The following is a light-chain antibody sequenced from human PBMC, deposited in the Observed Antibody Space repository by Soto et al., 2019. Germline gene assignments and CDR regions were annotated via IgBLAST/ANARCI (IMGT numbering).Light chain of an antibody. CDR3: QQYNAWTWT. Sequence: EIVMTQSPATLSMSPGERATLSCRASQSVGTNLAWFQQKPGQAPRLLMYGASTWAPGIPARFSGSGSGTDFTLTISSLQSEDFAVYYCQQYNAWTWTFGQGTKVDIK. CDR1: QSVGTN. J-gene: IGKJ1*01. CDR2: GAS. V-gene: IGKV3-15*01.